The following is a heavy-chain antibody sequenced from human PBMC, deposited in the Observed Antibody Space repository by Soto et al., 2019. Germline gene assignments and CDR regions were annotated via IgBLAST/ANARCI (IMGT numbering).Heavy chain of an antibody. CDR1: GFTFSSYA. V-gene: IGHV3-23*01. J-gene: IGHJ6*02. D-gene: IGHD6-6*01. Sequence: GGSLRLSCAASGFTFSSYAMSWVRQAPGKGLEWVSAISGSGGSTYYADSVKGRFTISRDNSKNTLYLQMNSLRAEDTAVYYCAKDGAARPIYGMDVWGQGTTVTVSS. CDR3: AKDGAARPIYGMDV. CDR2: ISGSGGST.